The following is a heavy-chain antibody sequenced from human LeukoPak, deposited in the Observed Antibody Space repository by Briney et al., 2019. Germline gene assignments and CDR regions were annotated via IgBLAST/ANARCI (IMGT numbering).Heavy chain of an antibody. CDR3: ARHPSGSYNNWFDP. Sequence: GESLKISCKGSGYSFTSYWIGWVRQMPGKGLEWMDIIYPGDSDTRYSPSFQDQLNIPADKSTSTAYLQWSSLKASDTAMYYCARHPSGSYNNWFDPWGQGTLVTVSP. CDR2: IYPGDSDT. V-gene: IGHV5-51*01. CDR1: GYSFTSYW. D-gene: IGHD1-26*01. J-gene: IGHJ5*02.